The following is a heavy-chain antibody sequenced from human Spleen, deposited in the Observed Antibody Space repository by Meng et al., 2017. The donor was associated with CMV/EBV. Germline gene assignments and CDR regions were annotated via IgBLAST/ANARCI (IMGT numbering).Heavy chain of an antibody. V-gene: IGHV3-53*05. CDR3: ARARSCSTTTCPRAAFDI. Sequence: GGSLRLSCAASGFTVSSNYMSWVRQAPGKGLEWVSVIYSGGSTYYADSVKGRFTISRDNSKNALWLQINSLRVEDTAVYYCARARSCSTTTCPRAAFDIWGQGTTVTVSS. CDR2: IYSGGST. D-gene: IGHD2-2*01. CDR1: GFTVSSNY. J-gene: IGHJ3*02.